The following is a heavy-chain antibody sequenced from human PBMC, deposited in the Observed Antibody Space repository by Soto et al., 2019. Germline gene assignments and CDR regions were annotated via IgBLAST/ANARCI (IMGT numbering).Heavy chain of an antibody. V-gene: IGHV3-23*01. Sequence: GGSLRLSCAASGFSFSTYPMVWVRQAPGKRLEAVSSISGSGDKTYYKDSVKGRFTISRDNSKNTVDLQMNSLRPEDTAVYYCARDRDSDTFFPYFYGMDVWGQGTTVTVSS. D-gene: IGHD3-16*01. CDR1: GFSFSTYP. J-gene: IGHJ6*02. CDR3: ARDRDSDTFFPYFYGMDV. CDR2: ISGSGDKT.